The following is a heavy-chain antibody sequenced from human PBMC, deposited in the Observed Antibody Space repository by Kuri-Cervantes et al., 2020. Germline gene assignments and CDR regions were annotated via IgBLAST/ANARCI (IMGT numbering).Heavy chain of an antibody. CDR3: ARLLSSIVVVPAVPFDY. Sequence: LKISRVASGFTFSSYAMHWVRQAPGKGLEWVAVISYDGSNKYYADSVKGRFTISRDNSKNTLYLQMNSLRAEDTAVYYCARLLSSIVVVPAVPFDYWGQGTLVTVSS. J-gene: IGHJ4*02. D-gene: IGHD2-2*01. V-gene: IGHV3-30-3*01. CDR2: ISYDGSNK. CDR1: GFTFSSYA.